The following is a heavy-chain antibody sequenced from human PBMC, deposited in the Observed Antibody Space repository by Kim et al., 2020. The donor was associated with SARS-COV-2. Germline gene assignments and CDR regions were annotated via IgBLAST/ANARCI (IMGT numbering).Heavy chain of an antibody. J-gene: IGHJ3*02. V-gene: IGHV4-39*01. CDR3: ARHRGLRYCSGGSCPNDAFDI. CDR1: GGSISSSSYY. CDR2: IYYSGST. Sequence: SETLSLTCTVSGGSISSSSYYWGWNRQPPGKGLEWIGSIYYSGSTYYNPSLKSRVTISVDTSKNQFSRKLSSVTAADTAVYYCARHRGLRYCSGGSCPNDAFDIWGQGTVVTVSS. D-gene: IGHD2-15*01.